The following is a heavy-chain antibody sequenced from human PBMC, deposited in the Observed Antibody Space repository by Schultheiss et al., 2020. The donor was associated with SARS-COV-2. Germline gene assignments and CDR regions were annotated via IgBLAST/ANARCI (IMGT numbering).Heavy chain of an antibody. CDR2: ISSSSSYT. CDR1: GFTFSSYA. D-gene: IGHD2-2*02. J-gene: IGHJ4*02. Sequence: GESLKISCAASGFTFSSYAMSWVRQAPGKGLEWVSYISSSSSYTNYADSVKGRFTISRDNAKNSLYLQMNSLRAEDTAVYYCARDNQLLYNFDYWGQGTLVTVSS. CDR3: ARDNQLLYNFDY. V-gene: IGHV3-11*05.